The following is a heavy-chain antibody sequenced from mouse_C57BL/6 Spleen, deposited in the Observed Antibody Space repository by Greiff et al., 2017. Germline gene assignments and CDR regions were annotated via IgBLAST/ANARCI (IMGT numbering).Heavy chain of an antibody. D-gene: IGHD1-1*01. Sequence: EVMLVESGGDLVKPGGSLKLSCAASGFTFSSYGMSWVRQTPDKRLEWVATISSGGSYTYYPDSVKGRFTISRDNAKNTLYLQMSRLKSEDTAMYYCARHYYGSSYGVGLDYAMDYWGQGTSVTVSS. CDR1: GFTFSSYG. CDR2: ISSGGSYT. J-gene: IGHJ4*01. V-gene: IGHV5-6*01. CDR3: ARHYYGSSYGVGLDYAMDY.